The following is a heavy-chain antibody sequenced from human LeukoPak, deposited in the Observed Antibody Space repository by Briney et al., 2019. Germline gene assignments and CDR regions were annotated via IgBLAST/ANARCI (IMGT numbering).Heavy chain of an antibody. D-gene: IGHD3-9*01. V-gene: IGHV4-39*07. CDR2: IYYSGST. CDR1: GGSISSSGYY. J-gene: IGHJ4*02. CDR3: ARTGYYRTSYYFDY. Sequence: PSETLSLTCTVSGGSISSSGYYWGWIRQPLGKGLEWIVSIYYSGSTYYNPSLKSRVTISVDTSKNQSSLKLSSVTAADTAVYYCARTGYYRTSYYFDYWGQGTLVTVSS.